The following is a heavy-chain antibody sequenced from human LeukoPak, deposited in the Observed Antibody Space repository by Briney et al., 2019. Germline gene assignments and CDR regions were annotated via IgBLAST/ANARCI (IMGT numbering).Heavy chain of an antibody. CDR2: ISGSGGST. Sequence: GGSLRLSCAASGFTFSSYAMSWVRQAPGKGLEWVSAISGSGGSTYYADSVKGRFTISRDNSKNTLYLQLNSLRAEDTAVYYCAKDAPVNIVVVPAANSWGQGTLVTVSS. CDR1: GFTFSSYA. CDR3: AKDAPVNIVVVPAANS. D-gene: IGHD2-2*01. J-gene: IGHJ4*02. V-gene: IGHV3-23*01.